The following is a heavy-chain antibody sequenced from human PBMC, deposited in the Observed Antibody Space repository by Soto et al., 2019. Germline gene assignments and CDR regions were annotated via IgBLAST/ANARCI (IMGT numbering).Heavy chain of an antibody. D-gene: IGHD3-3*01. CDR3: AKDLEWVVPGGYYYYHGLDV. J-gene: IGHJ6*02. CDR1: GFTLNSHA. Sequence: PGGSLRLSCAASGFTLNSHAMSWVRQAPGKGLEWVSTISDNGGDTFYGDSVKGRFTISRDNSKNTLYLQMNSLRAEDTAVYYCAKDLEWVVPGGYYYYHGLDVWGQGTTVTVS. V-gene: IGHV3-23*01. CDR2: ISDNGGDT.